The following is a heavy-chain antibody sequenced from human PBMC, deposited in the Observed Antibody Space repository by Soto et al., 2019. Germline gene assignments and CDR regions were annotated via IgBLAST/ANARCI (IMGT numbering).Heavy chain of an antibody. CDR1: GFTFSRDG. D-gene: IGHD1-1*01. CDR2: ITDNGGST. V-gene: IGHV3-23*01. Sequence: GGNLRLSCVASGFTFSRDGMSWVRQAPGKGLEWVSLITDNGGSTYYADSVKGQFTISRDNTKNTLCLQLNSLTTDDTAVYYYLIVRETTSAFDFRCPGVLVSLSS. J-gene: IGHJ4*02. CDR3: LIVRETTSAFDF.